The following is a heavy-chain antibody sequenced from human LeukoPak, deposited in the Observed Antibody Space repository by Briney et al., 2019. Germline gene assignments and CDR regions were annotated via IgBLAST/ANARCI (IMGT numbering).Heavy chain of an antibody. D-gene: IGHD3-22*01. CDR2: ISAYNGNT. J-gene: IGHJ4*02. Sequence: ASVKVSCKASGYTFTSYGISWVRQAPGQGLEWMGWISAYNGNTNYAQKLQGRVTMTTDTSTSTAYMELRSLRSDDTAVYYCARRVAAYYYDSSGYPDYWGQGTLVTVSS. V-gene: IGHV1-18*01. CDR3: ARRVAAYYYDSSGYPDY. CDR1: GYTFTSYG.